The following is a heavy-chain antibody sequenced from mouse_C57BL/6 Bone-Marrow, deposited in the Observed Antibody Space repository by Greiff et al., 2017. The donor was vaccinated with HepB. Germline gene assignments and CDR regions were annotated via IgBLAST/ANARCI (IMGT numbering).Heavy chain of an antibody. J-gene: IGHJ1*03. Sequence: QVQLKESGAELVKPGASVKLSCKASGYTFTSYWMHWVKQRPGQGLEWIGMIHPNSGSTNYNEKFKSKATLTVDKSSSTAYMQLSSLTSEDSAVYYGARNYGNDWYFDVWGTGTTVTVSS. D-gene: IGHD2-1*01. CDR2: IHPNSGST. CDR1: GYTFTSYW. CDR3: ARNYGNDWYFDV. V-gene: IGHV1-64*01.